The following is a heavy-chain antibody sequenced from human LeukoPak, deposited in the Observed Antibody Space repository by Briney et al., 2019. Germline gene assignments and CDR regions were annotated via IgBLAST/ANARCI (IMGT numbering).Heavy chain of an antibody. V-gene: IGHV3-43*02. CDR1: RFTFDDYA. J-gene: IGHJ3*02. Sequence: GGSLRLSCVTSRFTFDDYAMHWVRPAPGKGREWVSLISGDGDSTYYADSVKGRFTISRDNSKNSLYLHMNSLRTEDTALYYCAKDNHPDAFDIWGQGTMVTVSS. CDR3: AKDNHPDAFDI. CDR2: ISGDGDST.